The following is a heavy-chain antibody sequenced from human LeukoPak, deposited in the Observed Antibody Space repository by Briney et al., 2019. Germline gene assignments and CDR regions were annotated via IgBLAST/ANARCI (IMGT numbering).Heavy chain of an antibody. CDR1: GSTYLQDW. Sequence: GGSLRLSGAHTGSTYLQDWMSWVRQAPGKGLEWVANIKPDGSEQYYVDSVKGRFAITRDNAKNSLSLHLNRLRAEDTAVYYCARGATDGYNFWGQGALVTVSS. CDR2: IKPDGSEQ. J-gene: IGHJ4*02. D-gene: IGHD5-24*01. V-gene: IGHV3-7*05. CDR3: ARGATDGYNF.